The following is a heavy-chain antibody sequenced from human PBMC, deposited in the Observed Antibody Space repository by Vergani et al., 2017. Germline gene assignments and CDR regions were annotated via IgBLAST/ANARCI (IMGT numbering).Heavy chain of an antibody. CDR1: GFTFSDYY. D-gene: IGHD3-22*01. Sequence: QVQLVESGGGLVKPGGSLRLSCAASGFTFSDYYMSRIRQAPGKGLEWVSYISSSGSTIYYADSVKGRFTISRDNAKNSLYLQMNSLRAEDTAVYYCARKHISNYYDSSGYYYMGYYYGMDVWGQGTTVTVSS. J-gene: IGHJ6*02. CDR2: ISSSGSTI. CDR3: ARKHISNYYDSSGYYYMGYYYGMDV. V-gene: IGHV3-11*01.